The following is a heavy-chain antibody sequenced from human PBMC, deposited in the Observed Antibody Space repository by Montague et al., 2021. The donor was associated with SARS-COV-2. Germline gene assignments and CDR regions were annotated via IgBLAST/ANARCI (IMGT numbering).Heavy chain of an antibody. V-gene: IGHV4-34*01. D-gene: IGHD2-15*01. Sequence: SETLSLTCAVYGGSFSGYYWSWIRQPPGKGLEWIGELNHSGSTNYNPSLKSRVTISVDTSKKQFSLKLRSVTAADTAVYYCARGLGGGSGSHFDYWGQGTLVTVSS. CDR2: LNHSGST. J-gene: IGHJ4*02. CDR1: GGSFSGYY. CDR3: ARGLGGGSGSHFDY.